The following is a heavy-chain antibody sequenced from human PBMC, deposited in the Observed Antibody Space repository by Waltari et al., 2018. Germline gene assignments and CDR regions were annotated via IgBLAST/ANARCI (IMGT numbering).Heavy chain of an antibody. CDR2: VDPEDGET. CDR3: ATDAWELLRRGGDY. D-gene: IGHD1-26*01. Sequence: VQLVQSGAEVKKPGASVKVSCKASGYTFTGYYMHWVRQAPGQGLEWMGLVDPEDGETIYAEKFQGRVTITADTSTDTAYMELSSLRSEDTAVYYCATDAWELLRRGGDYWGQGTLVTVSS. V-gene: IGHV1-69-2*01. CDR1: GYTFTGYY. J-gene: IGHJ4*02.